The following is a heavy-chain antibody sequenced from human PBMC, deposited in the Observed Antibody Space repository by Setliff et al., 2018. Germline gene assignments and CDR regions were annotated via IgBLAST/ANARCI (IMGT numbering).Heavy chain of an antibody. Sequence: GALRLSCAASGFTFSSYAMSWVRQAPGKGPEYVSIIYTDGTTYYTDSVKGRFTISRDNSKNTLYLQLNSLRAEDTAVYYCVRGLPFDYWGQGTLVTVSS. CDR3: VRGLPFDY. CDR1: GFTFSSYA. V-gene: IGHV3-66*01. J-gene: IGHJ4*02. CDR2: IYTDGTT.